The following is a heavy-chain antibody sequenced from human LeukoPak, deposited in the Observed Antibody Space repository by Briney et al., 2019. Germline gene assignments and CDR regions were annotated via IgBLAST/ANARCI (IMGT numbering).Heavy chain of an antibody. CDR2: ISAYNGNT. J-gene: IGHJ4*02. Sequence: ASVKVSCKASGYTFTSYGISWARQAPGQGLEWMGWISAYNGNTNYAQNLQGRVIMTTDTSTSTAYMELRSLRSDDTAVYYCARRYGHYDSDSGYYYPFDYWGQGTLVIVSS. V-gene: IGHV1-18*01. CDR3: ARRYGHYDSDSGYYYPFDY. D-gene: IGHD3-22*01. CDR1: GYTFTSYG.